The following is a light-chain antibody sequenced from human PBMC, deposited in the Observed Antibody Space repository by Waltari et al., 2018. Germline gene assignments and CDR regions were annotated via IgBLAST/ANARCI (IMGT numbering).Light chain of an antibody. CDR2: TNN. CDR3: ASRDDKLNAGV. CDR1: SSNIGYNH. J-gene: IGLJ3*02. V-gene: IGLV1-47*01. Sequence: QSVVTQPPSASGTPGQRFTISCSGSSSNIGYNHVYWYQQVPGTAPKLLVHTNNGGPAGVLARFTGSKTGTSASLAICGLRSEDEANYYCASRDDKLNAGVIGGGNRMTVL.